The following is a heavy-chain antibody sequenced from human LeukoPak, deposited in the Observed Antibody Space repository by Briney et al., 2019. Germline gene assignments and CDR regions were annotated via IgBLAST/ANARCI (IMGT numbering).Heavy chain of an antibody. CDR1: GFTFSSYS. D-gene: IGHD3-22*01. CDR3: AKDSKYYYDSRGYSYFDY. J-gene: IGHJ4*02. CDR2: TSYDGSKK. Sequence: GGSLRLSCAASGFTFSSYSINWVRQAPGKGLEWVAVTSYDGSKKYHADSVKGRFTISRDNSKNTLYLQMNSLRAEDTAVYYCAKDSKYYYDSRGYSYFDYWGQGTLVTVSS. V-gene: IGHV3-30*18.